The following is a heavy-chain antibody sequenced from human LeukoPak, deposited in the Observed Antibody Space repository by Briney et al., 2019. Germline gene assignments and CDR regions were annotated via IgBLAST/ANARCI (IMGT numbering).Heavy chain of an antibody. D-gene: IGHD1-26*01. J-gene: IGHJ4*02. V-gene: IGHV3-15*01. CDR3: STELTWELLQDNY. CDR2: IKSKTDGGTT. CDR1: GFTFSNAW. Sequence: GGSLRLSCAASGFTFSNAWMSWVRQAPGKGLEWVGRIKSKTDGGTTDFAAPVKGRFTISRDDPKNTLYLQMNSLKTEDTAVYFCSTELTWELLQDNYWGQGTLVTVSS.